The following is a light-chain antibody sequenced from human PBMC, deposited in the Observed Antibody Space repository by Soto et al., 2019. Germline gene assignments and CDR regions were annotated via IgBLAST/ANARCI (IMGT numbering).Light chain of an antibody. CDR1: SSDVGRYDY. Sequence: QSALTQPRSVSGSPGQSVTISCTGTSSDVGRYDYVSWYQQHPDKAPRLIIYDVTKRPSGVPDRFSGSKSGNTASLTISGLQTEDEAEYYCCSFAGRYTLGFGGGTQLTVL. V-gene: IGLV2-11*01. J-gene: IGLJ3*02. CDR2: DVT. CDR3: CSFAGRYTLG.